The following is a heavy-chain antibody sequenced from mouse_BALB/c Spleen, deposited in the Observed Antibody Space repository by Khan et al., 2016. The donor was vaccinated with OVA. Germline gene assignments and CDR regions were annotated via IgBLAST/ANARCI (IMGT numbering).Heavy chain of an antibody. J-gene: IGHJ3*01. CDR3: AREGAYYRSDGWFSY. CDR1: GYTFTTYT. V-gene: IGHV1-4*01. Sequence: QVQLKQSGAELARPGASVKMSCKASGYTFTTYTMHWVKQSPGQGLEWIGYINPSNGYTNYNQKFKDKSTLTADKSSSTAYMQLSSLTSDYSAVYYCAREGAYYRSDGWFSYWGQGTLVTVSA. D-gene: IGHD2-14*01. CDR2: INPSNGYT.